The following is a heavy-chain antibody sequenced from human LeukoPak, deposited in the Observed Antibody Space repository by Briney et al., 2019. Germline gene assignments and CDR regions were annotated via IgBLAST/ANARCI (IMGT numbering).Heavy chain of an antibody. J-gene: IGHJ6*03. CDR3: ARGGTTVVYYYYMDV. CDR1: GGTFSSYT. Sequence: ASVKVSCKASGGTFSSYTISWVRQAPGQGLEWMGRIIPILGIANYAQKFQGRVTITADKSTSTAYMELSSPRSEDTAVYYCARGGTTVVYYYYMDVWGKGTTVTVSS. V-gene: IGHV1-69*02. D-gene: IGHD4-23*01. CDR2: IIPILGIA.